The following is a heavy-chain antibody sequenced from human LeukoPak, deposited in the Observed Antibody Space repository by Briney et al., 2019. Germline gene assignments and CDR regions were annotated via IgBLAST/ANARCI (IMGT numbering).Heavy chain of an antibody. V-gene: IGHV3-30*18. Sequence: GRSLRLSCAASGFTFSSYGMHWVRQAPGKGPEWVALISYDGSNKYYADSVKGRFTIYRDNSKNTLYLQMNSLRAEDTAVYYCAKGYYDFWSGYYMPGGMDVGGQGTTVTVSS. J-gene: IGHJ6*02. CDR1: GFTFSSYG. CDR2: ISYDGSNK. CDR3: AKGYYDFWSGYYMPGGMDV. D-gene: IGHD3-3*01.